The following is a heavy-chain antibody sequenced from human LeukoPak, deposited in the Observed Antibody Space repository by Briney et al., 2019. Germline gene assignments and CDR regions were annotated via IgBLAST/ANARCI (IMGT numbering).Heavy chain of an antibody. Sequence: PGGSLRLSCAASGFTFNAHAMNWVRQPPGKGLEWVSVISVSGYSTYYADSVKGRFTISRDSSTSTLYLQMNSLRAEDTAIYYCAKNHDSNGYHTDDAFDIWGQGTMVTVSS. D-gene: IGHD3-22*01. CDR3: AKNHDSNGYHTDDAFDI. J-gene: IGHJ3*02. CDR2: ISVSGYST. CDR1: GFTFNAHA. V-gene: IGHV3-23*01.